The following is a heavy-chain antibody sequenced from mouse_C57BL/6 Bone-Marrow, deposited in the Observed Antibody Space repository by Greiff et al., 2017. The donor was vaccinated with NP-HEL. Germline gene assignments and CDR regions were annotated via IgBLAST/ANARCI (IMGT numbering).Heavy chain of an antibody. CDR1: GYTFSSYS. D-gene: IGHD1-3*01. CDR2: ISRGSDCI. Sequence: EVQRLESGAGLVKPGGSLKLSCAASGYTFSSYSMSWVRQTPEKSLEWVGYISRGSDCIYSADTVKGRATIARDNASNTMYLQMSSQKSEDTAIYYCTRGRSSYRYMEDWGKGTSVTVSS. CDR3: TRGRSSYRYMED. J-gene: IGHJ4*01. V-gene: IGHV5-9-1*02.